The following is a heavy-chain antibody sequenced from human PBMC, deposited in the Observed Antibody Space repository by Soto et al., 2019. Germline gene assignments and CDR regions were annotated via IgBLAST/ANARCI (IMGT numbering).Heavy chain of an antibody. CDR2: ISYDGSNK. CDR3: AKVHSNYYDSSAPLDY. J-gene: IGHJ4*02. V-gene: IGHV3-30*18. D-gene: IGHD3-22*01. CDR1: GFTFSSYG. Sequence: PGGSLRLSCAASGFTFSSYGMHWVRQAPGKGLEWVAVISYDGSNKYYADSVKGRFTISRDNSKNTLYLQMNSLRAEDTAVYYCAKVHSNYYDSSAPLDYWGQGTLVTVSS.